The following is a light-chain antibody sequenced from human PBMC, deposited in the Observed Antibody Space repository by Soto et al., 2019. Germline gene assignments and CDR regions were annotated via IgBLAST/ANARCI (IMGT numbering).Light chain of an antibody. Sequence: IVMTPSPPTLPVSHRESATLSCRASQSVSSYLAWYQQKPGQAPRLPIYDASNRATGIPARFSGSGSGTDFTLTISSLEPEDFAVYYCQQRSNWPSITSGQGTRLEIK. CDR1: QSVSSY. CDR2: DAS. V-gene: IGKV3-11*01. J-gene: IGKJ5*01. CDR3: QQRSNWPSIT.